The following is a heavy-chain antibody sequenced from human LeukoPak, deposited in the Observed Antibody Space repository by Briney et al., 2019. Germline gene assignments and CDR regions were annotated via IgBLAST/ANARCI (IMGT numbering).Heavy chain of an antibody. D-gene: IGHD6-19*01. CDR3: AKRVAHSSGAYWDY. CDR2: ISGGGGGT. V-gene: IGHV3-23*01. Sequence: GGSLRLSCEASGFTFSSYGMSWVRQAPGKGLEWVSAISGGGGGTYYEDSVKGRFTISRDNSKNTLYLQMNSLRAEDAAVYFCAKRVAHSSGAYWDYWGQGILVTVSS. J-gene: IGHJ4*02. CDR1: GFTFSSYG.